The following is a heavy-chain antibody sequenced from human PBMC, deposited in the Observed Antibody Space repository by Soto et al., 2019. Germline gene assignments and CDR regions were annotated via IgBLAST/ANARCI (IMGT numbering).Heavy chain of an antibody. Sequence: GASVKVSCKASGGTFSSYAISWVRQAPGQGLEWMGGIIPIFGTANYAQKFQGRVTITAGKSTSTAYMELSSLRSEDTAVYYCARGGLSVDTAMVTYYYYGMDVWGQGTTVTVSS. CDR1: GGTFSSYA. V-gene: IGHV1-69*06. J-gene: IGHJ6*02. CDR2: IIPIFGTA. CDR3: ARGGLSVDTAMVTYYYYGMDV. D-gene: IGHD5-18*01.